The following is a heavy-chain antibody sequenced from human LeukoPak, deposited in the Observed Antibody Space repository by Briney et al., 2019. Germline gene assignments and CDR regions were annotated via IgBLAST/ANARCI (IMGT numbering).Heavy chain of an antibody. J-gene: IGHJ6*03. CDR3: AKDTVKVTTIRRVPHYMDV. Sequence: GGSLRLSCAASGFTFSSYSMNWVRQAPGKGLEWVSSISSSSSYIYYADSVKGRFIISRDDSKNTLYLQMNSLRAEDTAVYYCAKDTVKVTTIRRVPHYMDVWGKGTTVTISS. CDR2: ISSSSSYI. CDR1: GFTFSSYS. V-gene: IGHV3-21*01. D-gene: IGHD5-12*01.